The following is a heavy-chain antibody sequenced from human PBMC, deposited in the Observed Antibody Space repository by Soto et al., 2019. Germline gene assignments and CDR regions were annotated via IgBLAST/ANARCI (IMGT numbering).Heavy chain of an antibody. D-gene: IGHD4-4*01. Sequence: GESLKISCKGSGYSFTSYWIGWVRQMPGKGLEWMGIIYPGDSDTRYSPSFQGQVTISADKSISTAYLQWSSLKASDTAMYYCARTTTVTSWAYYYGMDVWGQGTTVTVSS. CDR2: IYPGDSDT. CDR1: GYSFTSYW. J-gene: IGHJ6*02. V-gene: IGHV5-51*01. CDR3: ARTTTVTSWAYYYGMDV.